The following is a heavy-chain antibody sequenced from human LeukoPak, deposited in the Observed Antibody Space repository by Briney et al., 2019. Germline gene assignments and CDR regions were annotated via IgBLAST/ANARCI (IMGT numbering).Heavy chain of an antibody. Sequence: ASVKVSCKASGYTFTIYDINWVRQAPGQGVEWMGWMNPNSGNTGYAQKFQGRVTITRNTSISTAYMELSSLRSEDTAVYYCARATTWSCNFYYFDYWGQGILVTVSS. CDR3: ARATTWSCNFYYFDY. CDR1: GYTFTIYD. CDR2: MNPNSGNT. V-gene: IGHV1-8*03. D-gene: IGHD2/OR15-2a*01. J-gene: IGHJ4*02.